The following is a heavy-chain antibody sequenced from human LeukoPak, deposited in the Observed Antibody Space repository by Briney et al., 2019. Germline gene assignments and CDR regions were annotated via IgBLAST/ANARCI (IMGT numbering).Heavy chain of an antibody. V-gene: IGHV1-2*02. Sequence: ASVKVSYKASGYTFTGYYMHWVRQAPGQGLEWMGWINPNSGGTNYAQKFQGRVTMTRDTSISTAYMELSRLRSDDTAVYYCARGGAARAPTKHDYWGQGTLVTVSS. CDR2: INPNSGGT. J-gene: IGHJ4*02. CDR3: ARGGAARAPTKHDY. CDR1: GYTFTGYY. D-gene: IGHD6-6*01.